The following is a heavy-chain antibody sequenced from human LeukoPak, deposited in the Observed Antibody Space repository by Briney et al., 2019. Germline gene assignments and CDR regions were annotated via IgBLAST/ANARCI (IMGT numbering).Heavy chain of an antibody. CDR3: ARHYLYDTSGDGTYYFDY. CDR2: IYHSGST. Sequence: SETLSLTCIVSGYSINSGYHWGWIRQPPGKGLEWIGSIYHSGSTYYNPSLKSRVTISIDTSKNQFSLKLSSVTAANTAVYYCARHYLYDTSGDGTYYFDYWGQGTLVTVSS. D-gene: IGHD3-22*01. J-gene: IGHJ4*02. CDR1: GYSINSGYH. V-gene: IGHV4-38-2*02.